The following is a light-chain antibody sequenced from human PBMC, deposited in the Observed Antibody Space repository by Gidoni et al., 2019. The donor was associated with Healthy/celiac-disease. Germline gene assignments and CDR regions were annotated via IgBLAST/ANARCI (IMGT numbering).Light chain of an antibody. V-gene: IGKV1-33*01. CDR1: QDISNY. CDR3: QQYDNRPPFT. CDR2: DAS. Sequence: DIQMTQSPSSLSASVGDRVTITCQASQDISNYFNWYQQNQGKAPKLLIYDASNLETGVPSRFSGSGSGADFSFTISSRQPEDIATDYCQQYDNRPPFTFGPGTKVDIK. J-gene: IGKJ3*01.